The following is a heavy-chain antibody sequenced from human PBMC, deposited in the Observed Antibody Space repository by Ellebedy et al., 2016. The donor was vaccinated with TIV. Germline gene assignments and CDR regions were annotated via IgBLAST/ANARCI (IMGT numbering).Heavy chain of an antibody. CDR3: ASARIAALGD. D-gene: IGHD6-6*01. V-gene: IGHV3-66*01. Sequence: GESLKISCAASGFTVTTNYMNWVRQTPGTGLEWVSLISTGDSTYYADSVKGRFTISRDNAKNSLYLQMNSLRGEDTAVYYCASARIAALGDWGQGTLVTVSS. J-gene: IGHJ4*02. CDR2: ISTGDST. CDR1: GFTVTTNY.